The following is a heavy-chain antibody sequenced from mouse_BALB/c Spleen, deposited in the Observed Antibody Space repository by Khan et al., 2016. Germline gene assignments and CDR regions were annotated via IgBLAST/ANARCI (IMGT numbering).Heavy chain of an antibody. CDR1: GYSITSDYA. Sequence: EVQLQESGPGLVKPSQSLSLTCTVTGYSITSDYAWNWIRQFPGNKLEWMGYISYSGSTSYNPSLKSRISITRDTSKNQFFLQLNSVTTEDTATYDCARGDYDGTYYAMDYWGQGTSVTVSS. CDR3: ARGDYDGTYYAMDY. CDR2: ISYSGST. J-gene: IGHJ4*01. D-gene: IGHD2-4*01. V-gene: IGHV3-2*02.